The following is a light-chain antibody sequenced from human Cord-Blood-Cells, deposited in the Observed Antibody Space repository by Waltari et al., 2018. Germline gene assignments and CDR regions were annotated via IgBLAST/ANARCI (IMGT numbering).Light chain of an antibody. V-gene: IGLV3-1*01. CDR2: QDS. J-gene: IGLJ2*01. Sequence: SYELTQPPSVSVSPGQTASITCSGDKLGDKYACWYQQKPGQSPVLVIYQDSKRPSGIPERFSGSNSGNTAPLTISGTQAMDEADYYCQAWDSSTAVVGGGTKLTVL. CDR1: KLGDKY. CDR3: QAWDSSTAV.